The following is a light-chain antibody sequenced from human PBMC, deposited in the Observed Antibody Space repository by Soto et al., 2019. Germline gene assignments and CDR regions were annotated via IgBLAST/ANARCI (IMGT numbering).Light chain of an antibody. J-gene: IGKJ4*01. V-gene: IGKV3-15*01. Sequence: EIVMTQSPASLSVPPGERATLSCRASQSVSTNFAWYLQKPGQAPRLILYGASTRATAVPARFTGSESANEFTLFSSSLQSDYVAVYYCQQSGTRPRTFGEGTKV. CDR2: GAS. CDR3: QQSGTRPRT. CDR1: QSVSTN.